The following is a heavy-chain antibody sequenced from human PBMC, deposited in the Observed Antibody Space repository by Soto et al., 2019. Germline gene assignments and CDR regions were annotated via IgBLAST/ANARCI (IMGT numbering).Heavy chain of an antibody. V-gene: IGHV3-23*01. Sequence: GGSLRLSCAASGFTFSSYAMSWVRQAPGKGLEWVSAISGSGGSTYYADSVKGRFTISRDNSKNTLYLQMNSLRAEGTAVYYCAKMPHSSSWYRSGWYFDYWGQGTLVTVSS. D-gene: IGHD6-13*01. J-gene: IGHJ4*02. CDR1: GFTFSSYA. CDR3: AKMPHSSSWYRSGWYFDY. CDR2: ISGSGGST.